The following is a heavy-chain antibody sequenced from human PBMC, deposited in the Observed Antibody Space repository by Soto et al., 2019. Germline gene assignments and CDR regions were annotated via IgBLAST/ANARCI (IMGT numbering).Heavy chain of an antibody. CDR1: GGSFSGYY. Sequence: QVQLQQWGAGLLKPSETLSLTCAVYGGSFSGYYWSWIRQPPGKGLEWIGEINHSGSTNYNPSLKSRSTISVDTSKNQFSLKLSSVTAADTAVYYCARGLIVVVPAASYYYYGMDVWGQGTTVTVSS. V-gene: IGHV4-34*01. CDR2: INHSGST. J-gene: IGHJ6*02. D-gene: IGHD2-2*01. CDR3: ARGLIVVVPAASYYYYGMDV.